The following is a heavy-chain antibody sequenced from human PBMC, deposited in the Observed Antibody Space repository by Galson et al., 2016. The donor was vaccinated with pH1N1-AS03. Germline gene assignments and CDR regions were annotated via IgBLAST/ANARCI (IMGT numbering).Heavy chain of an antibody. Sequence: SVKVSCKAFGYTFTGYYIHWVRQAPGQGLEWMGRINANSDATIYAQRFQGRVTMTRDTSTSTVYMELVSLRSEDTAVYYCARRYHFDYWGQGTLVTVSS. V-gene: IGHV1-2*06. CDR1: GYTFTGYY. CDR2: INANSDAT. D-gene: IGHD3-16*02. CDR3: ARRYHFDY. J-gene: IGHJ4*02.